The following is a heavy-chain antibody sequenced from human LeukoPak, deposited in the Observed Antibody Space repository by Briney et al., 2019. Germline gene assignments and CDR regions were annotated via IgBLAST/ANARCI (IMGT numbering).Heavy chain of an antibody. J-gene: IGHJ5*02. Sequence: PSETLSLTCTVSGGSISSSSYYWGWIRQPPGKGLEWIGSIYYSGSTYYNPSLKSRVTISVDTSKNQFSLRLSSVTAADTAVYYCARENYYDSSGYYQNWFDPWGQGTLVTVSS. V-gene: IGHV4-39*02. CDR3: ARENYYDSSGYYQNWFDP. CDR2: IYYSGST. D-gene: IGHD3-22*01. CDR1: GGSISSSSYY.